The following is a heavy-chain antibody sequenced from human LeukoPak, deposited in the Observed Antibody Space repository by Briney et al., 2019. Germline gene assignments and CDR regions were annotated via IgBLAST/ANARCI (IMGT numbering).Heavy chain of an antibody. CDR3: ARGRDGYNFLNRGEYYYFDY. J-gene: IGHJ4*02. V-gene: IGHV4-61*02. D-gene: IGHD5-24*01. CDR2: FYTSGST. Sequence: SETLSLTCTVSGGSISSGSYYWSWIRQPAGKGLEWIGRFYTSGSTNYNPSLKGRVTISVDTSKNQFSLKLNSVTAADTAVYYCARGRDGYNFLNRGEYYYFDYWDQGTLVTVSS. CDR1: GGSISSGSYY.